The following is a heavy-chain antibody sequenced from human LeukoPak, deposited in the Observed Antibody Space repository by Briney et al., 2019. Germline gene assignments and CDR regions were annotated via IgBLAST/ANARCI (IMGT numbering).Heavy chain of an antibody. CDR1: GGSISSSSYY. D-gene: IGHD3-9*01. J-gene: IGHJ4*02. CDR2: IYYSGST. V-gene: IGHV4-39*07. CDR3: ARDQVGILTGYYADY. Sequence: SETLSLTCTVSGGSISSSSYYWGWIRQPPGKGLEWIGSIYYSGSTYYNPSLESRVTISVDTSKNQFSLKLSSVTAADTAVYYCARDQVGILTGYYADYWGQGTLVTVSS.